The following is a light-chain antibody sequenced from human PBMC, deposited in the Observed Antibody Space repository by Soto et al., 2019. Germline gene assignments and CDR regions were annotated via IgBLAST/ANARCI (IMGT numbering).Light chain of an antibody. CDR3: GSYPGNNNLV. J-gene: IGLJ2*01. Sequence: QSALTQPPSASGSPGQSVTLSCTGTSSDVGAYDCVSWYQQHPGKAPKLMIYEVTKRPSGVPDRFSGSKSGNTASLTVSGLQAEDEADYYCGSYPGNNNLVFGGGTKLTVL. CDR1: SSDVGAYDC. CDR2: EVT. V-gene: IGLV2-8*01.